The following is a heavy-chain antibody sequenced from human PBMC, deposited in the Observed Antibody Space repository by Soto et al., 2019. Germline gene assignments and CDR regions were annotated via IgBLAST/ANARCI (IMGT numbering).Heavy chain of an antibody. Sequence: EVQLVESGGVVVQPGGSLRLSCAASGFTFDDYTMHWVRQAPGKGLEWVSLISWDGGSTYYADSVKGRFTISRDNSKNSLYLQMNSLRTEDIALYYCAKGLSSSWSIFDYWGQGTLVTVSS. CDR3: AKGLSSSWSIFDY. V-gene: IGHV3-43*01. CDR2: ISWDGGST. CDR1: GFTFDDYT. J-gene: IGHJ4*02. D-gene: IGHD6-13*01.